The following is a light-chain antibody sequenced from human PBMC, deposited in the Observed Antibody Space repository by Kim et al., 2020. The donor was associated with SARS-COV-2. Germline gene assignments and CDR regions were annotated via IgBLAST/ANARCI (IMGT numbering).Light chain of an antibody. CDR2: GGD. V-gene: IGLV6-57*01. CDR3: QSYDGSTLI. J-gene: IGLJ2*01. Sequence: NLPRTPPSCRICRNVVEWDRQRPGHNPPTVIYGGDPRAPGGPDRFSGSIDQSPNLASLTISGLKTEDEADYYCQSYDGSTLIFGGGTQLTVL. CDR1: SCRICRNV.